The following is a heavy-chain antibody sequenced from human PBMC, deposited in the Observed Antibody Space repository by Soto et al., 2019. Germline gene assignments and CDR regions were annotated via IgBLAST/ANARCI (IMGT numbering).Heavy chain of an antibody. Sequence: SETLSLTCTVSGGSISSYYWSWIRQPPGKGLEWIGYIYYSGSTNYNPSLKSRVTISVDTSKNQFSLKLSSVTAADTAVYYCAGRDIVLVPAAAPGYGMDVWGQGTTVTVSS. CDR3: AGRDIVLVPAAAPGYGMDV. CDR2: IYYSGST. CDR1: GGSISSYY. D-gene: IGHD2-2*01. J-gene: IGHJ6*02. V-gene: IGHV4-59*01.